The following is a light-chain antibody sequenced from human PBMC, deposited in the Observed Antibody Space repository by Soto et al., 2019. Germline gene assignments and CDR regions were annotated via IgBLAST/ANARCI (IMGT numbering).Light chain of an antibody. CDR1: TGAVTSGHY. Sequence: QAVVTQEPSLTVSPGGTVTLTCGSSTGAVTSGHYPYWFQQKPGQGPRTLIYDTSNKHSWKPARFSGSLLGGKAALTLSGAQPEDEAEYYCLLSYSGALYVFGTGTKLTVL. CDR3: LLSYSGALYV. V-gene: IGLV7-46*01. J-gene: IGLJ1*01. CDR2: DTS.